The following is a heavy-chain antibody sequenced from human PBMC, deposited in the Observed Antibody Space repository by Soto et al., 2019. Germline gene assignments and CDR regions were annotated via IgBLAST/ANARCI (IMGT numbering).Heavy chain of an antibody. Sequence: SAPLSLTCTVSGDSISSGGYYWTWVRQRPGKGLEWIGYIRYSESTYYNPSLKSRLIVSIDTSKNQFSLRLSSVTAADTAVFFCTRGAWGYAFDVWGQGTMLTVSS. CDR3: TRGAWGYAFDV. V-gene: IGHV4-31*03. J-gene: IGHJ3*01. D-gene: IGHD3-16*01. CDR1: GDSISSGGYY. CDR2: IRYSEST.